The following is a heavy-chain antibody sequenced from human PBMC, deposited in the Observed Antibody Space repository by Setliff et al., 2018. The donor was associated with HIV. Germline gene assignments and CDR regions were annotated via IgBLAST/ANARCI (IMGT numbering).Heavy chain of an antibody. D-gene: IGHD5-18*01. Sequence: KPSETLSLTCTVSGGSISSYYWSWIRQPPGKGLEWIGFIFYSGSTNYNPSLKSRVTISVDTSKNQFSLKLSSVTAADTAVYYCARAVHRTAMETPRRSDAFDIWGQGTMVTVSS. CDR2: IFYSGST. J-gene: IGHJ3*02. CDR1: GGSISSYY. CDR3: ARAVHRTAMETPRRSDAFDI. V-gene: IGHV4-59*01.